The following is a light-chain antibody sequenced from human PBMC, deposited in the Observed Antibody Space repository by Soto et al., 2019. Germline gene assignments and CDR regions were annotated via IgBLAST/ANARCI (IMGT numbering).Light chain of an antibody. CDR2: GAS. CDR1: QSVSSSY. J-gene: IGKJ1*01. Sequence: EIVITQSPSTVSLSPVERSTLSCRASQSVSSSYLAWYQQKPGQAPRLLIYGASSRATGIPDRFSGSGSGTDFTLTISRLEPEDFAVYYCQQYGSSPTWTFGQGTKVDIK. CDR3: QQYGSSPTWT. V-gene: IGKV3-20*01.